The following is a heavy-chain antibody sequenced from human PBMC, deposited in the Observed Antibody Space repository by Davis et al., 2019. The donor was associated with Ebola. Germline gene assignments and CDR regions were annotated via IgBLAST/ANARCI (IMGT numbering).Heavy chain of an antibody. CDR2: IFSNGNS. CDR3: ARHSKGDSSSWYWDYYYGMDV. CDR1: GGSISGYY. Sequence: PSETLSLTCTVSGGSISGYYWGWVRQAPGKGLECIGYIFSNGNSNYNPSLKSRVTISVDTSKNQFSLKLSSVTAADTAVYYCARHSKGDSSSWYWDYYYGMDVWGQGTTVTVSS. D-gene: IGHD6-13*01. V-gene: IGHV4-59*08. J-gene: IGHJ6*02.